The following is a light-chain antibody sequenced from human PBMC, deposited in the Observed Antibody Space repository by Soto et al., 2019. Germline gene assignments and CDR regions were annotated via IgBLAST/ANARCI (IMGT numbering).Light chain of an antibody. CDR1: QSFISTS. J-gene: IGKJ1*01. Sequence: EIVLTQSPGTLSLSPGERATLSCRASQSFISTSLAWYQQKPGQAPRLLMYGASSRATDIPDRFSGSGSGTDFTLTISRLEPEDFAVYHCQQYSTSPTFGQGTKVDI. CDR3: QQYSTSPT. V-gene: IGKV3-20*01. CDR2: GAS.